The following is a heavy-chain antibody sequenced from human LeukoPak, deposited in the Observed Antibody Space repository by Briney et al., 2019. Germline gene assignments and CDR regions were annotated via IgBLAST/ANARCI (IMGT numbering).Heavy chain of an antibody. D-gene: IGHD3-22*01. CDR1: GFTVSSNY. CDR2: IYSGGST. J-gene: IGHJ4*02. Sequence: PGGSLRLSCAASGFTVSSNYMSWVRQAPGKGLEWVSVIYSGGSTYSADSVKGRSTISRDNSKNTLYLQMNSLRAEDTAVYYCARDSNYDTSGHYYWGQGTLVTVSS. CDR3: ARDSNYDTSGHYY. V-gene: IGHV3-53*01.